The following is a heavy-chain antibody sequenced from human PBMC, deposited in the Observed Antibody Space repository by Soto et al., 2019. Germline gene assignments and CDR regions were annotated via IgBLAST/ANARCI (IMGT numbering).Heavy chain of an antibody. Sequence: RESLKISCKGSGYSFTSYWIGWVRQMPGKGLEWMGSIYPGDSDTRYSPSFQGQVTISADKSISTAYLQWSSLKASDTAMYYCARLDTVTTLLIDPRGQGTLVTVSS. D-gene: IGHD4-17*01. J-gene: IGHJ5*02. CDR1: GYSFTSYW. CDR2: IYPGDSDT. CDR3: ARLDTVTTLLIDP. V-gene: IGHV5-51*01.